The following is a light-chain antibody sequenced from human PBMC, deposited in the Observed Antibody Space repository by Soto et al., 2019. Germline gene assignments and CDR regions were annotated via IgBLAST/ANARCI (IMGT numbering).Light chain of an antibody. CDR3: SSYTSSITLLYV. Sequence: QSALTQPASVSGSPGQSITISCTGTSSYVGYYNYVSWYQQHPGKAPKLMIYEVSNRPSGVSNRFSGSKSGNTASLTISGLQAEDQADYYCSSYTSSITLLYVFGTGTKLTVL. CDR2: EVS. CDR1: SSYVGYYNY. J-gene: IGLJ1*01. V-gene: IGLV2-14*01.